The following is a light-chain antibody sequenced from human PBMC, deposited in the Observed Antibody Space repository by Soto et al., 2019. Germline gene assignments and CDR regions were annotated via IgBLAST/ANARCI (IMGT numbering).Light chain of an antibody. CDR3: QQYGSSPRT. Sequence: EIVLTQSPGTLSLSPGERVTLSCRASQSVSSSYLGWYQQKPGQAPRLLIYAASSRATGIPDRFSGSGSGTDFTLTITRLEPEDFAVYYCQQYGSSPRTFGQGTKVEIK. J-gene: IGKJ1*01. CDR1: QSVSSSY. CDR2: AAS. V-gene: IGKV3-20*01.